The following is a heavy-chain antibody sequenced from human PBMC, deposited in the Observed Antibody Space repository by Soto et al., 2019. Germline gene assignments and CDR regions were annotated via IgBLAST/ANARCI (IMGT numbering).Heavy chain of an antibody. CDR1: GYTFTSYG. CDR2: ISAYNGNT. Sequence: QVQLVQSGAEVKKPGASVKVSCKASGYTFTSYGISWVRQAPGQGLEWMGWISAYNGNTNYAQKLQGIVTMTTDTSTSTAYMELRSLRSDDTAVYYCARRGSGYDILTGYSYHDAFDIWGQGTMVTVSS. J-gene: IGHJ3*02. V-gene: IGHV1-18*01. D-gene: IGHD3-9*01. CDR3: ARRGSGYDILTGYSYHDAFDI.